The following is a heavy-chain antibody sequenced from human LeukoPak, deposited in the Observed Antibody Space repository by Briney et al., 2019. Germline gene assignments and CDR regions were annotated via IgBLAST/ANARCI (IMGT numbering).Heavy chain of an antibody. V-gene: IGHV4-4*08. D-gene: IGHD1-20*01. CDR2: IYFSGNT. CDR1: NDSVNTHY. Sequence: SETLSLTCNVTNDSVNTHYWSWIRQSAETGLEWIGHIYFSGNTKYNPSLESRVTISLDRYNTRFSLRLTSVTAADTAVYFSATASKITAGMASAPAYWFAPWGQGTLVTASS. J-gene: IGHJ5*02. CDR3: ATASKITAGMASAPAYWFAP.